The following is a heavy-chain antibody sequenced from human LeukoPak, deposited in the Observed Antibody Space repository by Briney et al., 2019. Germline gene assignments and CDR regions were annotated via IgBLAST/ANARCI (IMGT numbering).Heavy chain of an antibody. D-gene: IGHD3-16*02. CDR2: IYYSGST. J-gene: IGHJ4*02. CDR1: GGSISSSSYY. CDR3: ARAYYDYVWGSYPFDY. V-gene: IGHV4-39*07. Sequence: SETLSLTCTVSGGSISSSSYYWGWIRQPPGKGLGWIGSIYYSGSTYYNPSLKSRVTISVDTSKNQFSLKLSSVTAADTAVYYCARAYYDYVWGSYPFDYWGQGTLVTVSS.